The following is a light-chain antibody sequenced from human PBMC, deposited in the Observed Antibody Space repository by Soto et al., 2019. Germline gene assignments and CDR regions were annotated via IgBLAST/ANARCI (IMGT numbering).Light chain of an antibody. CDR2: KAS. CDR3: QQYGT. V-gene: IGKV1-5*03. CDR1: QSISSW. J-gene: IGKJ1*01. Sequence: DIQMTQSPSTLSSSVGDTFSITCRASQSISSWLAWYQQKPGKAPKLLIYKASSLESGVPSRFSGSGSGTEFTLTISSLQPDDFATYYCQQYGTFGQGTKVDIK.